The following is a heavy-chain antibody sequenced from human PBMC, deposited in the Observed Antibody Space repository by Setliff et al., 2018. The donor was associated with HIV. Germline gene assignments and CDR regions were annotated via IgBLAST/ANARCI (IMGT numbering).Heavy chain of an antibody. CDR2: IYRGGSGT. V-gene: IGHV3-23*03. J-gene: IGHJ4*02. D-gene: IGHD3-3*01. CDR1: GFTSGSHA. CDR3: ATDLPDSF. Sequence: PGGSLRLSCAASGFTSGSHAMSWIRQGPGKGLEWVAVIYRGGSGTYYADSVEGRFTISRDTSKNTLYLQMNGLRAEDTAIYYCATDLPDSFWGQGTMVTVSS.